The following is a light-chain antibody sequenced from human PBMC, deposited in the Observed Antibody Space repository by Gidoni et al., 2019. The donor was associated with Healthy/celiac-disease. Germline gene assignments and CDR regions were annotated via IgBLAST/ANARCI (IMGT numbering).Light chain of an antibody. CDR1: KLGDKY. Sequence: SYELTQPPSVSLSPGQTASITCSGDKLGDKYACWYQQTPGQSPVLVIYKDSKRPSGIPERFSGSNSGNTATLTISGTQAMDEADYYCQAWDSSTVVFGGGTKLTVL. V-gene: IGLV3-1*01. CDR2: KDS. CDR3: QAWDSSTVV. J-gene: IGLJ2*01.